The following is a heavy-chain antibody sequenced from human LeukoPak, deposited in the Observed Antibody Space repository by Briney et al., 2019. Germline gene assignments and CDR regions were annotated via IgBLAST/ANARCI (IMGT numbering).Heavy chain of an antibody. CDR2: IGGSGDKT. CDR1: GFTFNRNV. CDR3: VRRGDASSGWGDHDF. V-gene: IGHV3-23*01. J-gene: IGHJ4*02. D-gene: IGHD6-19*01. Sequence: GGSLRLSCAASGFTFNRNVISWVRQAPGKGLEWVSTIGGSGDKTFYADSVKGRFTISRDNSKNMVHLQMNSLTGEDTALYYCVRRGDASSGWGDHDFWGQGALVTVSS.